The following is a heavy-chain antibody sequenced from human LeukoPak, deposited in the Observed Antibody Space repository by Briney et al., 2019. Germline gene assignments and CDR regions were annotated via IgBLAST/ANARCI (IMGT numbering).Heavy chain of an antibody. V-gene: IGHV3-48*03. CDR1: GFTFSRYE. CDR3: ARGEGGDCGGDC. D-gene: IGHD2-21*01. J-gene: IGHJ4*02. Sequence: GRSLRLSCAASGFTFSRYEMNWVRDAPGRGLGRVSYITSSGSTIYYADSVKGRFTISRDNAKTSLYLQMNSLRAEDTAVYYGARGEGGDCGGDCWGQGTLVTVSS. CDR2: ITSSGSTI.